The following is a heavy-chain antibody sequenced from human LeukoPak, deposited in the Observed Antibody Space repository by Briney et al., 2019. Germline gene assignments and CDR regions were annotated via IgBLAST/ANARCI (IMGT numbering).Heavy chain of an antibody. V-gene: IGHV3-48*01. CDR1: GFTFSSYA. J-gene: IGHJ6*03. D-gene: IGHD2-15*01. Sequence: GGSLRLSCAASGFTFSSYAMSWVRQAPGKGLEWVSAISSSSSTIYYADSVKGRFTISRDNAKNSLYLQMNSLRAEDTAVYYCARDRYCSGGSCYFGHYYYMDVWGKGTTVTVSS. CDR2: ISSSSSTI. CDR3: ARDRYCSGGSCYFGHYYYMDV.